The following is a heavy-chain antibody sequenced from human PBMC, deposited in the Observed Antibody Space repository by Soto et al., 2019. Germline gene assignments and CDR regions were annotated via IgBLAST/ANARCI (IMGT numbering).Heavy chain of an antibody. J-gene: IGHJ4*02. CDR3: AKVRAARRSPGLHSLSFDY. CDR2: ISSSSSYI. CDR1: GFTFSSYS. V-gene: IGHV3-21*01. Sequence: GGSLRLSCAASGFTFSSYSMNWVRQAPGKGLEWVSSISSSSSYIYYADSVKGRFTISRDNAKNSLYLQMNSLRAEDTAVYYCAKVRAARRSPGLHSLSFDYWGQGTLVTVSA. D-gene: IGHD3-10*01.